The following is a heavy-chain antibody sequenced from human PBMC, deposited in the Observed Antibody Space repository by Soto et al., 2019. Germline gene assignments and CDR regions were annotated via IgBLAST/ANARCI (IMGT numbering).Heavy chain of an antibody. CDR2: ITRTSTYI. CDR1: GFVFSDYT. Sequence: GGTLRLSCAASGFVFSDYTMNWVRQAPRKGQEWVSSITRTSTYIYYADSVKGRFTISRDNAKSSLYLLMNSLTAEDTAVYYCARDLNLWFGELPYYFDYWGPGTLVTVSS. CDR3: ARDLNLWFGELPYYFDY. V-gene: IGHV3-21*01. D-gene: IGHD3-10*01. J-gene: IGHJ4*02.